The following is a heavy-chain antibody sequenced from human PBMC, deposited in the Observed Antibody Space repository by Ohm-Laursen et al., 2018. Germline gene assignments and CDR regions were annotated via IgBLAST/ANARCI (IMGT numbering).Heavy chain of an antibody. CDR3: AKEPYYDSSGYYGY. J-gene: IGHJ4*02. Sequence: SLRPSCAASGFTLSNYVMSWVRQDPGKGLEWVSAISGSGGSTYYADSVKGRFTISRDNSKNTLYLQMNSLRAEDTAVYYCAKEPYYDSSGYYGYWGQGTLVTVSS. CDR2: ISGSGGST. V-gene: IGHV3-23*01. CDR1: GFTLSNYV. D-gene: IGHD3-22*01.